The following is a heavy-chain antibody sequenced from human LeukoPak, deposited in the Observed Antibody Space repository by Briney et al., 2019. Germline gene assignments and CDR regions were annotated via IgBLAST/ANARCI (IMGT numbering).Heavy chain of an antibody. J-gene: IGHJ3*02. Sequence: SETLSLTCTVSGGSISSYYWSWIRQPPGKGLEWIGYIYYSGSTNYNPSLKSRVTISVDTSKNQFSLKLSSVPAADTAVYYCARTSVYCSGGSCLADAFDIWGQGTMVTVSS. CDR2: IYYSGST. CDR3: ARTSVYCSGGSCLADAFDI. D-gene: IGHD2-15*01. V-gene: IGHV4-59*08. CDR1: GGSISSYY.